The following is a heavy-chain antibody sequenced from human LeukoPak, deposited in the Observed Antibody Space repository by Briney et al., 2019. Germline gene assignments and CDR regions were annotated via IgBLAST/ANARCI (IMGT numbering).Heavy chain of an antibody. J-gene: IGHJ4*02. Sequence: LRLSCAASGFTFSSYGMHWVRQAPGKGLEWVAVISYDGSNKYYADSVKGRFTISRDNSKNTFYLQMNSLRVEDTAIYYCARGILGLIPIDYWGQGTLVTVSS. CDR1: GFTFSSYG. CDR2: ISYDGSNK. CDR3: ARGILGLIPIDY. D-gene: IGHD1-26*01. V-gene: IGHV3-30*03.